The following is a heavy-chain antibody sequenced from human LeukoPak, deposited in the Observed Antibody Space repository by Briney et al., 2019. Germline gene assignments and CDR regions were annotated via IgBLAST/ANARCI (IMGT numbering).Heavy chain of an antibody. V-gene: IGHV4-39*01. CDR3: ARTYGDYDDAFDV. J-gene: IGHJ3*01. CDR2: IYYSGST. CDR1: GGSISSSTYY. D-gene: IGHD4-17*01. Sequence: SEALSLTCTVSGGSISSSTYYWGWIRQPPGKGLEWIWSIYYSGSTYNNPSLKSRVTIFVDTSKNQFSLKLSSVTATDTAVYYCARTYGDYDDAFDVWGQGTMVTVSS.